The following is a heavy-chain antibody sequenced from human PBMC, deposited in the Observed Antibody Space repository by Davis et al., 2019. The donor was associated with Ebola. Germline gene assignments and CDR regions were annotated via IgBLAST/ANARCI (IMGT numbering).Heavy chain of an antibody. CDR3: AKDPRSSGYDWYFDL. J-gene: IGHJ2*01. Sequence: PGGSLRLSCTASGFTFGDYAMSWVRQAPGKGLEWVAVISYDGSNKYYADSVKGRFTISRDNSKNTLYLQMNSLRAEDTAVYYCAKDPRSSGYDWYFDLWGRGTLVTVSS. V-gene: IGHV3-30*04. D-gene: IGHD6-19*01. CDR1: GFTFGDYA. CDR2: ISYDGSNK.